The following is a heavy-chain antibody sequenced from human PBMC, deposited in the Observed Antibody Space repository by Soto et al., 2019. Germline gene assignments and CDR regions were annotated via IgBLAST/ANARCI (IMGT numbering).Heavy chain of an antibody. CDR3: ATSRYYYGMDV. J-gene: IGHJ6*02. CDR2: FDPEDGET. Sequence: QVQLVQSGAEVKKPGASVKVSCKVSGYTLTELSMHWVRQAPGKGLEWMGGFDPEDGETIYAQKCQGRVTMTEETSTNTAYMELSSLRSEDTAVYYGATSRYYYGMDVWGQGTTVTVS. CDR1: GYTLTELS. V-gene: IGHV1-24*01.